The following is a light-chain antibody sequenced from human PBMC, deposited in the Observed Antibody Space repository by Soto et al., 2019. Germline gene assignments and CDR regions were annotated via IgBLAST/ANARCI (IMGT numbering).Light chain of an antibody. CDR2: EVS. J-gene: IGLJ1*01. Sequence: QPVLPQPSSVSGSPGQSITISCTGTSSDVGGYNYVSWYQQHPGKAPKLMIYEVSNRPSGVSNRFSGSKSGNTASLTISGLQAEDEADYYCSSYTGSSTYVFGTGTKVTVL. CDR1: SSDVGGYNY. V-gene: IGLV2-14*01. CDR3: SSYTGSSTYV.